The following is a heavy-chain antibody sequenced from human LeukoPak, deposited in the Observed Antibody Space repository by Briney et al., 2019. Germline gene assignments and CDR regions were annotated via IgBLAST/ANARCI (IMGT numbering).Heavy chain of an antibody. Sequence: GGSLRLSCSASGFTFSSYAMSWVRQAPGKGLEWVSAIRASGGTAYYADSVKGRFTISGDNSKNTLYLQMNSLRAEDTAVYYCAKDDLRDYYDSSPFDYWGQGTLVTVSS. CDR2: IRASGGTA. CDR3: AKDDLRDYYDSSPFDY. V-gene: IGHV3-23*01. J-gene: IGHJ4*02. D-gene: IGHD3-22*01. CDR1: GFTFSSYA.